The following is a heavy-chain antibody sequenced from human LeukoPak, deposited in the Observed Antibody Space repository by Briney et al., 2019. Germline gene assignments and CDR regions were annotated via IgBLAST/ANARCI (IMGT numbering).Heavy chain of an antibody. V-gene: IGHV1-18*01. CDR3: AFRGVIPNYFDY. J-gene: IGHJ4*02. CDR2: ISAYNGDT. CDR1: GYTFKTDR. D-gene: IGHD3-10*01. Sequence: ASVKVSCTASGYTFKTDRFTWVREAPGQGLEWRGRISAYNGDTNYAQKCQGRVALNADTLTSTGYMQLTSLRSDDTAVYYCAFRGVIPNYFDYWGQGSLVTVPS.